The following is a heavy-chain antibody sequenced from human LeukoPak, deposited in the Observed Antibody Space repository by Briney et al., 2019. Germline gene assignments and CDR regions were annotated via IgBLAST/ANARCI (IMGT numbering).Heavy chain of an antibody. V-gene: IGHV4-31*03. Sequence: PSETLSLTCTVSGASFNSDDQYWNWIRQSPGKGLEWIGSIHPSGMLYNNPSLESRVTMSRDTSKNQFSLNLSSVTAAETAVYFCSRGLDSRKLGYWGQGILVTVSS. CDR1: GASFNSDDQY. CDR2: IHPSGML. J-gene: IGHJ4*02. D-gene: IGHD3-22*01. CDR3: SRGLDSRKLGY.